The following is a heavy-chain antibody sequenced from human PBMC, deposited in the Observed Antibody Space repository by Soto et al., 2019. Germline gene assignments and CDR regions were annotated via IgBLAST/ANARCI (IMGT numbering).Heavy chain of an antibody. CDR2: INPSSGGT. Sequence: QVQLVQSGAEVKKPGSAVKVSCTASGYTFIDYYMHWVRQAPGQGLEWMGGINPSSGGTHYAQKFQGRVAMTRDTSISIVYMEVSRLKSDDTAMYYFARDRGYDCPASYCYALSGLDVWGQGTRVTVSS. D-gene: IGHD2-15*01. CDR3: ARDRGYDCPASYCYALSGLDV. CDR1: GYTFIDYY. V-gene: IGHV1-2*02. J-gene: IGHJ6*02.